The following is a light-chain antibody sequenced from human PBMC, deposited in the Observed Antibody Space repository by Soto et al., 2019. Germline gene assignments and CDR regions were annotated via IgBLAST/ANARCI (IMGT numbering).Light chain of an antibody. V-gene: IGLV1-40*01. J-gene: IGLJ1*01. CDR3: QSFDNSLSYV. CDR1: SSNLGADYD. CDR2: GNT. Sequence: QSVLTQPPSVSGAPGQRVTISCTGSSSNLGADYDVHWYQHLPGTAPKLLIFGNTNRPSGVPDRFSGSKSGTSASLAITGLQAEDEADYYCQSFDNSLSYVFGTGTKVTVL.